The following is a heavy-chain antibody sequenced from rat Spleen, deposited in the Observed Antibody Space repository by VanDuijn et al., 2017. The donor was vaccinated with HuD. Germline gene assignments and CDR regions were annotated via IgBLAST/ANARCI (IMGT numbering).Heavy chain of an antibody. Sequence: EVQLVESGGGLVQPGRSLKLSCAASGFTFSNFDMAWVRQAPTKGLEWVATISYDGSSTYYRDSVKGRFTISRNNAENTVYLQMNSLRSEDTATYYCGKDMNYYSTYPFYVMGDWGQGASVTVSS. CDR3: GKDMNYYSTYPFYVMGD. CDR1: GFTFSNFD. D-gene: IGHD1-2*01. CDR2: ISYDGSST. V-gene: IGHV5-29*01. J-gene: IGHJ4*01.